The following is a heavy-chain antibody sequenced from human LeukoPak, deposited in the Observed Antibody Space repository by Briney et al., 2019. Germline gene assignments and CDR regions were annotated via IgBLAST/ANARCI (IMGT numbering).Heavy chain of an antibody. CDR2: IYYSGST. CDR1: GGSISSYY. J-gene: IGHJ3*02. CDR3: ARLGPEGAFDI. Sequence: SETLSLTCTVSGGSISSYYWSWIRQPPGKGLEWIGYIYYSGSTNYNPSLKSRVTISVDTSKNQFSLKLSSVTAADTAVYYCARLGPEGAFDIWGHGTMVTVSS. V-gene: IGHV4-59*08.